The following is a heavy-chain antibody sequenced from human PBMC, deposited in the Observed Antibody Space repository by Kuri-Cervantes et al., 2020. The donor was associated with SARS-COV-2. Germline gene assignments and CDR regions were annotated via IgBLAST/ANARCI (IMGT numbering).Heavy chain of an antibody. CDR3: AKVYYDFWSGYYNYYYYMDV. D-gene: IGHD3-3*01. J-gene: IGHJ6*03. CDR2: ISGSGGST. Sequence: GESLKISCAVSGFTFSSYAMSWVRQAPGKGLEWVSAISGSGGSTYYADSVKGRFTISRDNSKNTLYLQMNSLRAEDTAVYYCAKVYYDFWSGYYNYYYYMDVWGKGTTVTVSS. CDR1: GFTFSSYA. V-gene: IGHV3-23*01.